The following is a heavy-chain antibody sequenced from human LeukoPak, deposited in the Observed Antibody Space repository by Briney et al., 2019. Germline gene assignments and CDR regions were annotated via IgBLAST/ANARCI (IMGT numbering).Heavy chain of an antibody. D-gene: IGHD3-10*01. CDR3: AREDGYGSGISHWFDP. CDR1: GYTFTSYY. CDR2: INPSGGST. Sequence: GASVKVSCKASGYTFTSYYMHWVRQAPGQGLEWMGIINPSGGSTSYAQKFQGRVTMTRDMSTSTVYMELSSLRSEDTAVYYCAREDGYGSGISHWFDPWGQGTLVTVSS. J-gene: IGHJ5*02. V-gene: IGHV1-46*01.